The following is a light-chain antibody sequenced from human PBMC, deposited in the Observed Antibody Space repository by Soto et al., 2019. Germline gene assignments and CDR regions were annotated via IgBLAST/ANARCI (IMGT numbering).Light chain of an antibody. Sequence: DIQMTQSPSSLSAPVGDRVTITCRASQSIDSYLNWYQQKPGKAPKLLIYAASSLQSGVPSRFSGSGSGTDFTLTISSLQPEDSATYYCQQSYTTPWTFGLGTKVEIK. J-gene: IGKJ1*01. V-gene: IGKV1-39*01. CDR1: QSIDSY. CDR2: AAS. CDR3: QQSYTTPWT.